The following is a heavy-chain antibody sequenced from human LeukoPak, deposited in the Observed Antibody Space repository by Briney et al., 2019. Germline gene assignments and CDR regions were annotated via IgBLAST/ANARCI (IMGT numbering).Heavy chain of an antibody. D-gene: IGHD6-6*01. CDR1: GGTFSSYA. J-gene: IGHJ4*02. Sequence: SVKVSCKASGGTFSSYAISWVRQAPGQGLEWMGGIIPIFGTANYAQKFQGRVTITTDESTSTAYMELSSLRSEDTAVYYCARDFSSSSDFDYWGQGTLVTVSS. V-gene: IGHV1-69*05. CDR3: ARDFSSSSDFDY. CDR2: IIPIFGTA.